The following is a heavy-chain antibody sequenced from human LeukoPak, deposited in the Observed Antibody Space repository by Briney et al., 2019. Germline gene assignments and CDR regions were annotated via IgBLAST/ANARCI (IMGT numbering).Heavy chain of an antibody. Sequence: SETLSLTCAVSGESFSGHYWSWIRQTPGKGLEWIGEVNHSGSTNYNPSLKSRVTISIDTSKNQFSLKLSSVTAADTAVYYCARLGQYYDILTGYYGYYYYYMDVWGKGTTVTISS. J-gene: IGHJ6*03. V-gene: IGHV4-34*01. CDR2: VNHSGST. CDR1: GESFSGHY. D-gene: IGHD3-9*01. CDR3: ARLGQYYDILTGYYGYYYYYMDV.